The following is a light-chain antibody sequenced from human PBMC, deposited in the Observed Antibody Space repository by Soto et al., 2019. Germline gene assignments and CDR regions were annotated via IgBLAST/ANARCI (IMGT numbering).Light chain of an antibody. V-gene: IGKV3-20*01. J-gene: IGKJ5*01. CDR2: GAS. CDR3: QQYGSSPIT. Sequence: EIVMTQSPATLSVSPGERATLSCRASQSVSNNLAWYQQKPGQAPRLIIYGASTRATGIPDRFSVTGSGTDFTLTISRLEPEDFAVYYGQQYGSSPITFGQGTRLEIK. CDR1: QSVSNN.